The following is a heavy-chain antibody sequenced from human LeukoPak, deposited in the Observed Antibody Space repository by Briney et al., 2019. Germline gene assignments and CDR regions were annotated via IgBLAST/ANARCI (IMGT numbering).Heavy chain of an antibody. D-gene: IGHD1-1*01. V-gene: IGHV1-8*01. CDR2: MNPNSGNT. J-gene: IGHJ6*02. CDR3: ARGQPGXXXXXXYYYGMDV. CDR1: GYTFTSYG. Sequence: ASVKVSCKASGYTFTSYGINWVRQATGQGLEWMGWMNPNSGNTGYAQKFQGRVTMTRNTSISTAYMELSSLRSEDTAVYYCARGQPGXXXXXXYYYGMDVWGQGTXVT.